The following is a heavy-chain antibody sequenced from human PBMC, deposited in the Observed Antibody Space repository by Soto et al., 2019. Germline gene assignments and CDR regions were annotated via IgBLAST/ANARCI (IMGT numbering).Heavy chain of an antibody. Sequence: SETLSLTCTVSGGSISSSSYYWGWIRQPPGKGLDWIVCIYYSGSTYYNPSLKSRVTISVDTSKNQFSLKLSSVTAADTAVYYCASQTSSTSLHYYYYYMDVWGKGTTVTVSS. J-gene: IGHJ6*03. D-gene: IGHD2-2*01. CDR2: IYYSGST. CDR3: ASQTSSTSLHYYYYYMDV. CDR1: GGSISSSSYY. V-gene: IGHV4-39*01.